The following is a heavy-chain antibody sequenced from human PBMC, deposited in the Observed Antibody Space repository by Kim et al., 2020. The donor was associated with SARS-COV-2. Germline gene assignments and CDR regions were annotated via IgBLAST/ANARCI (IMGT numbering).Heavy chain of an antibody. J-gene: IGHJ5*02. CDR3: ARGVDTNNWCHNWFHP. CDR1: GYTFSSYG. V-gene: IGHV1-18*01. CDR2: ISADDGNT. Sequence: ASVKVSCKASGYTFSSYGITWVRQAPGQGLEWMGGISADDGNTNYTQKLQGRVTMTTDTSTNTAYMELTSLRSDDTAVYYCARGVDTNNWCHNWFHPWGQ. D-gene: IGHD2-8*01.